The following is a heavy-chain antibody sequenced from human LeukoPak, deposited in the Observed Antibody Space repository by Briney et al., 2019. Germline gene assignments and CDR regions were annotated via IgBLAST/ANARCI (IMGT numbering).Heavy chain of an antibody. CDR3: AKDRTTNVDTATYFDY. CDR2: ISGSGGST. D-gene: IGHD5-18*01. Sequence: GGSLRLSCAASGFTFSSYAMIWVRQAPGKGLEWVSAISGSGGSTYYADSVKGRFTISRDNSKNTLYLQMNSLRAEDTAVYYCAKDRTTNVDTATYFDYWGQGTLVTVSS. V-gene: IGHV3-23*01. CDR1: GFTFSSYA. J-gene: IGHJ4*02.